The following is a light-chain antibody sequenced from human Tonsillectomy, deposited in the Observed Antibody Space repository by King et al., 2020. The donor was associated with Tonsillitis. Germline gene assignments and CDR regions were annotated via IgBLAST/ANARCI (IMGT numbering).Light chain of an antibody. V-gene: IGLV3-1*01. Sequence: GIPERFSGSNAAPTATLTISGTQAMDEADYYCQAWDSTVVFGGGTKLTVL. CDR3: QAWDSTVV. J-gene: IGLJ2*01.